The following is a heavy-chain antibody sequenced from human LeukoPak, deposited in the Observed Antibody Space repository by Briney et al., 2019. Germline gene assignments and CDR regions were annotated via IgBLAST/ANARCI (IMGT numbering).Heavy chain of an antibody. D-gene: IGHD3-22*01. CDR3: ARDTYYDSSGYYDPYFDY. J-gene: IGHJ4*02. CDR1: GYTFTSYG. Sequence: GASVNVSCKASGYTFTSYGISWVRQAPGQGLEWMGWISAYNGNTNYAQKLQGRVTMTTDTSTSTAYMELRSLRSDDTAVYYCARDTYYDSSGYYDPYFDYWGQGTLVTVSS. V-gene: IGHV1-18*01. CDR2: ISAYNGNT.